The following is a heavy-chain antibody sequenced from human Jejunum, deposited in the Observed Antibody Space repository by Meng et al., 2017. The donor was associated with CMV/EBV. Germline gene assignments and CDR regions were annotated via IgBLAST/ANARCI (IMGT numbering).Heavy chain of an antibody. CDR1: GFSFDDYG. CDR2: IYWNGASR. J-gene: IGHJ4*02. CDR3: VRAVYSNYARPAFDY. V-gene: IGHV3-20*03. D-gene: IGHD4-11*01. Sequence: SGFSFDDYGMNWVRQVPGKGLAWVSGIYWNGASRSYADSVKGRFTIHRDNAKNSLYLQMDSLRPEDTALYYCVRAVYSNYARPAFDYWGQGALVTVSS.